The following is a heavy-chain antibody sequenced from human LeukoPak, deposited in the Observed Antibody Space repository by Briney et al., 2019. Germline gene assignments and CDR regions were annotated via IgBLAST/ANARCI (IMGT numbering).Heavy chain of an antibody. Sequence: PSETLSLTCSVSGGSISTYYWSLIRRPPGKGLEWIGNIYYSGSTNYNPSLKSRVTISVDTSKNQFSLKLSSVTAADTAVYYCARANYFDFWGQGTLVTVSS. CDR2: IYYSGST. V-gene: IGHV4-59*01. CDR1: GGSISTYY. CDR3: ARANYFDF. J-gene: IGHJ4*02.